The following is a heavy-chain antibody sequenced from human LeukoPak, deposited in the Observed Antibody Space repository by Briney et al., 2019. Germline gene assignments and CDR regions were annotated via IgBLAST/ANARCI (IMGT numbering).Heavy chain of an antibody. CDR3: ARHSGALDDAFDV. D-gene: IGHD3-10*01. V-gene: IGHV4-39*01. Sequence: SETLSLTCTVSAGSISSSSYYWGWIRQPPGKGPEWIGSMYYSGSTYYNPSLKSRVTISVDTSKYQFSLKLSSVTTADTAVYYCARHSGALDDAFDVWGQGTMVTVSS. CDR1: AGSISSSSYY. CDR2: MYYSGST. J-gene: IGHJ3*01.